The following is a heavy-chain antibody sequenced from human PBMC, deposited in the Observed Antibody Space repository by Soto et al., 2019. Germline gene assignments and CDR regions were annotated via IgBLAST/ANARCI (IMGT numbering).Heavy chain of an antibody. J-gene: IGHJ4*02. D-gene: IGHD2-8*02. CDR3: TSGPYFNTGGLDS. CDR1: GFSFSDAW. Sequence: EVQLVESGGGLVKPGGSLRLSCAASGFSFSDAWMNWVRQSPGKGLEWVGRSKTKAFGGTTAYAAPVKGRFAISRDDSHNTLFLQMNSLKAEDTAVYYCTSGPYFNTGGLDSWGQGTLVTVSS. CDR2: SKTKAFGGTT. V-gene: IGHV3-15*07.